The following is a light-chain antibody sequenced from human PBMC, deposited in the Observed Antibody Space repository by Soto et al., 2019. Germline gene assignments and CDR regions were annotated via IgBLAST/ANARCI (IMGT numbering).Light chain of an antibody. CDR1: QSINTR. J-gene: IGKJ1*01. CDR2: DAS. CDR3: QQYDSYSWT. V-gene: IGKV1-5*01. Sequence: DIQMTHSPSTVAASVWDTVAMTGRASQSINTRLAWYQQKAGKAPKVLIYDASRLESGVPSRFSGSGSGTEFTLTISRLQPDDFASYYCQQYDSYSWTFGQGTKVDNK.